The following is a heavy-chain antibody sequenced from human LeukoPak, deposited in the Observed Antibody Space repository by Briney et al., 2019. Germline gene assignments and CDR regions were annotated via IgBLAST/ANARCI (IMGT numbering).Heavy chain of an antibody. J-gene: IGHJ4*02. CDR1: GGSFSGYY. CDR3: ARGRRVYGDYPIGY. Sequence: SETLSLTCAVYGGSFSGYYWSWLRQPPGKGLEWIGEINHSGSTNYNPSLKSRVTISVDTSKNQFSLKLSSVTAADTAVYYCARGRRVYGDYPIGYWGQGTLVTVSS. V-gene: IGHV4-34*01. CDR2: INHSGST. D-gene: IGHD4-17*01.